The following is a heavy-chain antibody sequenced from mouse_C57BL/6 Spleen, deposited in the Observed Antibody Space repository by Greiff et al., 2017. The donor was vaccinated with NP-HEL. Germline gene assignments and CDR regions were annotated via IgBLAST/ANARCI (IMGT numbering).Heavy chain of an antibody. D-gene: IGHD2-2*01. CDR3: ARHGSTMVTTNYFDY. V-gene: IGHV5-6*01. CDR2: ISSGGSYT. J-gene: IGHJ2*01. Sequence: EVMLVESGGDLVKPGGSLKLSCAASGFTFSSYGMSWVRQTPDKRLEWVATISSGGSYTYYPDSVKGRFTISRDNAKNTLYLQMSSLKSEDTAMYYCARHGSTMVTTNYFDYWGQGTTLTVSS. CDR1: GFTFSSYG.